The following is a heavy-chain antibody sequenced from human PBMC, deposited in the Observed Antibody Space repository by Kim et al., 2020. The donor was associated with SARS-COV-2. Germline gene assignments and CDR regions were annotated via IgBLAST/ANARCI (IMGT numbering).Heavy chain of an antibody. J-gene: IGHJ6*04. CDR3: AAASHDGSATYPYYYYGMDV. V-gene: IGHV1-58*01. CDR2: IVAGCGKA. Sequence: SVKVSCKASGFTFNNSAVKWVRQARGQRLEWIGGIVAGCGKANYAQKFQGRVTITRDMSTSTAYMEVSSLRSEDTAVYYCAAASHDGSATYPYYYYGMDVWGEGTTVSVSS. D-gene: IGHD3-10*01. CDR1: GFTFNNSA.